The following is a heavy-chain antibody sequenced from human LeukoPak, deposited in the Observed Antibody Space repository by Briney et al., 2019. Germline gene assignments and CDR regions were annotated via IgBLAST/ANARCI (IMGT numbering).Heavy chain of an antibody. CDR1: GFTFSSHE. CDR2: ISGGGDAK. V-gene: IGHV3-48*03. D-gene: IGHD2-21*01. Sequence: GGSLRLSCVASGFTFSSHEMNWVRQAPGKGLEWVSYISGGGDAKYYTNSVKGRFSTSRDNAKNSLYLQMSSLRAEDTAIYFCVREVYSGSAMDVWGKGTTVTVSS. CDR3: VREVYSGSAMDV. J-gene: IGHJ6*04.